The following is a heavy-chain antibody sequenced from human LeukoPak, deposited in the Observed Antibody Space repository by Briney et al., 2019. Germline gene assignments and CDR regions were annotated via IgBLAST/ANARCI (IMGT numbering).Heavy chain of an antibody. CDR1: GFTFSSYG. D-gene: IGHD6-13*01. J-gene: IGHJ4*02. V-gene: IGHV3-30*02. Sequence: GGSLRLSCAASGFTFSSYGMHWVRQAPGKGLEWVAFIRYDGSNKYYADSVKGRFTISRDNAKNTLYLQMNSLRAEDTAVYYCARKGVAAGTYDYWGQGTLVTVSS. CDR3: ARKGVAAGTYDY. CDR2: IRYDGSNK.